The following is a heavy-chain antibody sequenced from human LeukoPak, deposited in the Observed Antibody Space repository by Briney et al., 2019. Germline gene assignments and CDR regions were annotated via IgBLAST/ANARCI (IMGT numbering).Heavy chain of an antibody. D-gene: IGHD2-15*01. J-gene: IGHJ4*02. CDR3: AKDYCSGGSRYSGVPGY. Sequence: PGGSLRLSCAASGFTFSSYAMSWVRQAPGKGLEWVSAISGSGGSTYYADSVKGRFTISRDNSKNTLYLQMNSLRAEDTAVYYCAKDYCSGGSRYSGVPGYWGQGTLVTVSS. CDR1: GFTFSSYA. CDR2: ISGSGGST. V-gene: IGHV3-23*01.